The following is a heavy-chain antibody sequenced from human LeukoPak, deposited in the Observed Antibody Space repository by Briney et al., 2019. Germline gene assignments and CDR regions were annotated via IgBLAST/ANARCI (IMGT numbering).Heavy chain of an antibody. CDR1: GFTFSSYE. Sequence: GGSLRLSCAASGFTFSSYEMNWVRPAPGEGMEWVSYISSSGSTIYYADSVKGRFTISRDNAKNSLYLQMNSLRAEDTAVYYCARMAGAIFGGGFDYWGQGTLVTVSS. CDR3: ARMAGAIFGGGFDY. J-gene: IGHJ4*02. V-gene: IGHV3-48*03. CDR2: ISSSGSTI. D-gene: IGHD3-3*01.